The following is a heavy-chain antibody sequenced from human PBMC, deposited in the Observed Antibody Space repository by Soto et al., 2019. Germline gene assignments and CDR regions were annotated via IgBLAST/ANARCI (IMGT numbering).Heavy chain of an antibody. Sequence: QVQLVQSGAEVKKPGASVKVSCKVSGYTLTELSMHWVRQAPGKGLEWMGGFDPEDGETIYAQKFQGRVTMTEDTSTDTAYMELSSLRSEDTAVYYCATTTGYCSGGSCFNWFDPWGQGTLVTVSS. CDR2: FDPEDGET. V-gene: IGHV1-24*01. J-gene: IGHJ5*02. CDR1: GYTLTELS. D-gene: IGHD2-15*01. CDR3: ATTTGYCSGGSCFNWFDP.